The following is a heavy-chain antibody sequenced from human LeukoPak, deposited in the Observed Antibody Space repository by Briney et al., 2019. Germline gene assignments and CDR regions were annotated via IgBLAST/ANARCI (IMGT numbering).Heavy chain of an antibody. CDR2: ISSSSSYI. CDR1: GFTFSSCS. J-gene: IGHJ4*02. CDR3: ARDPPGYSSGWTDY. V-gene: IGHV3-21*01. D-gene: IGHD6-19*01. Sequence: GGSLRLSCAASGFTFSSCSMNWVRQAPGKGLEWVSSISSSSSYIYYADSVKGRFTISRDNAKNSLYLQMNSLRAEDTAVYYCARDPPGYSSGWTDYWGQGTLVTVSS.